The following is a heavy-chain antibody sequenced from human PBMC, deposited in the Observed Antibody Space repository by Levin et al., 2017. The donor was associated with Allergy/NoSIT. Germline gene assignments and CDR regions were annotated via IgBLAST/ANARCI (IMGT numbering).Heavy chain of an antibody. CDR2: ISSSSSYI. D-gene: IGHD1-26*01. Sequence: GESLKISCAASGFTFSSYSMNWVRQAPGKGLEWVSSISSSSSYIYYADSVKGRFTISRDNAKNSLYLQMNSLRAEDTAVYYCARSSIVAHVPSNWFDPWGQGTLVTVSS. CDR1: GFTFSSYS. J-gene: IGHJ5*02. V-gene: IGHV3-21*01. CDR3: ARSSIVAHVPSNWFDP.